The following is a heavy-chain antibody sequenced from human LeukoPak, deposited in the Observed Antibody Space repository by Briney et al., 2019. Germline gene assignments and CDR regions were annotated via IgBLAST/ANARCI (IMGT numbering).Heavy chain of an antibody. CDR1: GYTFTSYD. Sequence: ASVKVSCKASGYTFTSYDINWVRQATGQGLEWMGWMNPNSDNTGYAQKFQGRVTMTRNTSISTAYMELSSLRSEDTAVYYCARAGHCSSTSCYAFYYYYYGMDVWGQGTTVTVSS. CDR2: MNPNSDNT. J-gene: IGHJ6*02. CDR3: ARAGHCSSTSCYAFYYYYYGMDV. V-gene: IGHV1-8*01. D-gene: IGHD2-2*03.